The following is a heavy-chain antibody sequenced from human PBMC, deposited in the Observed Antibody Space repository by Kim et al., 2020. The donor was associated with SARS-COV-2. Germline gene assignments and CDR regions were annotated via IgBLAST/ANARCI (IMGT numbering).Heavy chain of an antibody. CDR2: IKEDGSER. Sequence: GGSLRLSCAASGFTFSTYWMSWVSQAPGKGLEWVANIKEDGSERYYVDSVKGRFTITRDNAKNSLYLHMNSLRAEDTAVYHCARGVALGFWGQGTLVTVSS. CDR3: ARGVALGF. V-gene: IGHV3-7*03. D-gene: IGHD3-16*01. J-gene: IGHJ4*02. CDR1: GFTFSTYW.